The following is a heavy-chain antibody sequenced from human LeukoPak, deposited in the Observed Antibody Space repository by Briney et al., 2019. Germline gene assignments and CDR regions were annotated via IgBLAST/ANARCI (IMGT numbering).Heavy chain of an antibody. D-gene: IGHD6-19*01. Sequence: PGGSLRLSCAASGFTFSSYGMHWVRQAPGKGLEWVAFIRFDGSYTYQTDTVKGRFTISRDNSQNMLFLQMNSLRLEDTALYYCAKSVTGITWFDPWGQGTLVTVPS. CDR2: IRFDGSYT. J-gene: IGHJ5*02. V-gene: IGHV3-30*02. CDR1: GFTFSSYG. CDR3: AKSVTGITWFDP.